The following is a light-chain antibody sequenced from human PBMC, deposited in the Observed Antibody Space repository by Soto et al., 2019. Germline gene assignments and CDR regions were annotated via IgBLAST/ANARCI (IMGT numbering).Light chain of an antibody. CDR1: LGISSY. V-gene: IGKV1-9*01. Sequence: IQLTQSPSFLSASVGDRVSITCRASLGISSYLAWYQQNPGKAPKLLRYAASTLQSGVPSRFSGSGSGTEFTLTISSLQPEDCATYYCQQLNSYSPTFGGGTKVEIK. CDR2: AAS. J-gene: IGKJ4*02. CDR3: QQLNSYSPT.